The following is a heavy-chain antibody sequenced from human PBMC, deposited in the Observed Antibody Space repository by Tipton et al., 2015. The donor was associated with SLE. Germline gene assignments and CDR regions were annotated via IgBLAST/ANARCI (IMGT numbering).Heavy chain of an antibody. J-gene: IGHJ3*02. CDR2: IYTSGST. CDR1: GSSVSGKY. CDR3: ARRNSESGAFDM. V-gene: IGHV4-4*08. D-gene: IGHD3-10*01. Sequence: TLSLTCSVSGSSVSGKYWSWIRQPPGKGLEWIAYIYTSGSTSYNPSLKSRATISLDTSKNQFSLRLTSVTAADTAVYYCARRNSESGAFDMWGQGTLVTVSS.